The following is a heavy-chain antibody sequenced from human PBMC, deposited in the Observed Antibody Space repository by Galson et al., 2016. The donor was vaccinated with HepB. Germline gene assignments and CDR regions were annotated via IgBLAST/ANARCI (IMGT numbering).Heavy chain of an antibody. V-gene: IGHV1-69*01. J-gene: IGHJ6*02. CDR2: IIPIFGTA. CDR3: ARGTQLRWTRDYSYYGMDV. CDR1: GGTFSNNA. D-gene: IGHD4-23*01. Sequence: SCKASGGTFSNNAFSWVRQAPGLGLEWMGGIIPIFGTADYAQKFKGRVTITADESTNTAYMEVSSLRSEDTAIYYCARGTQLRWTRDYSYYGMDVWGPGTTVTVS.